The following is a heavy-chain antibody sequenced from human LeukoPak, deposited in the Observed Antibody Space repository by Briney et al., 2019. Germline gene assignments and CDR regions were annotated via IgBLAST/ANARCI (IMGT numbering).Heavy chain of an antibody. CDR2: TRNKANSYTT. CDR1: EFTFSDHY. Sequence: TGGSLRLSCAATEFTFSDHYMDWVRQAPGKGLEWIGRTRNKANSYTTEYAASVKGRFTISRDDSKNSLCLQMNSLKTEDTAVYYCARWDSAVTGYYWGQGTLVTVSS. CDR3: ARWDSAVTGYY. V-gene: IGHV3-72*01. J-gene: IGHJ4*02. D-gene: IGHD3-9*01.